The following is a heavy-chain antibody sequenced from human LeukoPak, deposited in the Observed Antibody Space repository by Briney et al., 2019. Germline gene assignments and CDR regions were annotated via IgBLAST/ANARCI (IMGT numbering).Heavy chain of an antibody. CDR1: GFTFSDYR. CDR2: IKEDGSEK. V-gene: IGHV3-7*01. D-gene: IGHD6-13*01. J-gene: IGHJ4*02. CDR3: ARDTIAAGD. Sequence: GGSLGLSCAVSGFTFSDYRMRWVRQAPGKGLEWVANIKEDGSEKYYVDSVKGRFAISRDNAKSSLYLQMNSLRVEDTAVYNCARDTIAAGDWGQGTLVTVSS.